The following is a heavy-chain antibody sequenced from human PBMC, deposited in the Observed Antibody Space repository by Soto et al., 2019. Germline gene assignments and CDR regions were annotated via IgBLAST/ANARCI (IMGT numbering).Heavy chain of an antibody. CDR1: EFTVSSYG. J-gene: IGHJ3*02. CDR2: IWYDGSNK. D-gene: IGHD3-22*01. V-gene: IGHV3-33*01. Sequence: GGSLRLSCAASEFTVSSYGMHWVRQAPGNGLEWVAVIWYDGSNKYYADSVKGRFTISRDNSKNTLYLQMNSLRAEDTAVYYCAREGHPYYYDSSGRGLDIWGQGTMVTVSS. CDR3: AREGHPYYYDSSGRGLDI.